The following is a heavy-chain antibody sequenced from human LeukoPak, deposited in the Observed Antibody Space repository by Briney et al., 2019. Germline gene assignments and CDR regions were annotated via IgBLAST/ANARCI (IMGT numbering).Heavy chain of an antibody. CDR1: GGSISSYY. J-gene: IGHJ5*02. CDR3: ASCYRIAAAGTSWFDP. CDR2: IYYSGST. Sequence: SETLSLTCTVSGGSISSYYWSWIRQPPGKGLGWIGCIYYSGSTNYNPSLKSRVTISVDTSKNQFSLKLSSVTAADTAVYYCASCYRIAAAGTSWFDPWGQGTLVTVSS. D-gene: IGHD6-13*01. V-gene: IGHV4-59*12.